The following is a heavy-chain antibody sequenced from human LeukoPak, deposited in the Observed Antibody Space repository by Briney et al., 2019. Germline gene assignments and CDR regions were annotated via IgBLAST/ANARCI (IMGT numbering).Heavy chain of an antibody. Sequence: PSETLSLTCAVSGGSISSSNWWSWVRQPPGKGLEWIGEIYHSGSTNYNPSLKSRVTISVDKSKNQFSLKLSSVTAADTAVYYCARFYPSGSYYFDLYYYYYYMDVWGKGTTVTVSS. D-gene: IGHD1-26*01. CDR1: GGSISSSNW. CDR2: IYHSGST. CDR3: ARFYPSGSYYFDLYYYYYYMDV. V-gene: IGHV4-4*02. J-gene: IGHJ6*03.